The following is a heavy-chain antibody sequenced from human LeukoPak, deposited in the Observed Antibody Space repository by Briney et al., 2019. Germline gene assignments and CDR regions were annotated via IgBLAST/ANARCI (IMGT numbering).Heavy chain of an antibody. V-gene: IGHV4-39*07. Sequence: SETLSLTCIVSGGSISSSRDYWGWIRQPPGKGLEWIGSIYYSGSTYYNPSLKSRVTISVDTSKNQFSLKLSSVTAADTAVYYCARAGPPKYRGQNWFDPWGQGTLVTVSS. CDR2: IYYSGST. D-gene: IGHD3-10*01. CDR3: ARAGPPKYRGQNWFDP. J-gene: IGHJ5*02. CDR1: GGSISSSRDY.